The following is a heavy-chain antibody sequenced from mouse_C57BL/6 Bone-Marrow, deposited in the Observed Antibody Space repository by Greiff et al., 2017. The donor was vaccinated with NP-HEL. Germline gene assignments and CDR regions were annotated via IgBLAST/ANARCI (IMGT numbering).Heavy chain of an antibody. CDR2: ISNGGGST. CDR1: GFTFSDYY. V-gene: IGHV5-12*01. Sequence: EVHLVESGGGLVQPGGSLKLSCAASGFTFSDYYMYWVRQTPEKRLEWVAYISNGGGSTYYPDTVKGRFTISRDNAKNTLYLQMSRLKSEDTAMYCCARDYGISYWFAYWGQGTLVTVST. D-gene: IGHD1-1*01. J-gene: IGHJ3*01. CDR3: ARDYGISYWFAY.